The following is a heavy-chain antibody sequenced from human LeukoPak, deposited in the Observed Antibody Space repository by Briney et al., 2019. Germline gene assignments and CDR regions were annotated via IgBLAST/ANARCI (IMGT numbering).Heavy chain of an antibody. CDR2: IYSSGST. CDR1: GGSISSYY. J-gene: IGHJ6*03. V-gene: IGHV4-59*01. Sequence: SETLSLTCTVSGGSISSYYWSWIRQPPGKGLEWIGYIYSSGSTNYNPSLKSRVTISVDTSRNQFSLKLSSVTAADTAMYYCARMFQYYYMDVWGKGTTVTVS. D-gene: IGHD3-10*02. CDR3: ARMFQYYYMDV.